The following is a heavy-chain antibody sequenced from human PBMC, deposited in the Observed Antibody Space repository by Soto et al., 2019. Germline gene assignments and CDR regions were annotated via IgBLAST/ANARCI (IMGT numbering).Heavy chain of an antibody. J-gene: IGHJ4*02. Sequence: LSLTCTVSGGSIRDYYWGWIRQSPGKGLDWIGYIYYTGTTKYNPSLKSRVTISVDSSKNQFSLKLDSVTAADTAVYYCARLGGYYQAFDSWGQGTLVTVSS. V-gene: IGHV4-59*08. CDR2: IYYTGTT. CDR1: GGSIRDYY. CDR3: ARLGGYYQAFDS. D-gene: IGHD3-22*01.